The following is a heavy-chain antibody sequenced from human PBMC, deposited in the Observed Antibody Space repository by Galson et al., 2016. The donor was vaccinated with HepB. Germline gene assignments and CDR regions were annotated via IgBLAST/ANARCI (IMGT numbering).Heavy chain of an antibody. CDR1: GFTFGDYA. D-gene: IGHD3-3*02. V-gene: IGHV3-9*01. Sequence: SLRLSCAASGFTFGDYAMHWVRQGPGKGLEWVSGIRWTTEIIGYADSVKGRFTISRDNANKSLFLKMNTLKPKDTALYFCAKVRKLDLDAFDLWGQGTMGTVSS. J-gene: IGHJ3*01. CDR2: IRWTTEII. CDR3: AKVRKLDLDAFDL.